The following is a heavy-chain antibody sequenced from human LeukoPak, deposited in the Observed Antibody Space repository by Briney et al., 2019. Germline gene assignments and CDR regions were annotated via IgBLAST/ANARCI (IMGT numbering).Heavy chain of an antibody. J-gene: IGHJ4*02. CDR1: GFTFSSYG. Sequence: GGSLRLSCAASGFTFSSYGMHWVRQAPGKGLEWVAVIWYDGSNKYYADSVKGRFTISRDNSKNTLYLQMNSLRAEDTAVYYCAKGYSSSWYLPLFDYWGQGTLVTVSS. D-gene: IGHD6-13*01. CDR3: AKGYSSSWYLPLFDY. V-gene: IGHV3-33*06. CDR2: IWYDGSNK.